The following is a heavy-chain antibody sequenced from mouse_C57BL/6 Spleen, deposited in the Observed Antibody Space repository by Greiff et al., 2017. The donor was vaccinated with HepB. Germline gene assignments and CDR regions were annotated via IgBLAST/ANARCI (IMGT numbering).Heavy chain of an antibody. CDR1: GYSFTDHN. J-gene: IGHJ3*01. CDR3: ARPYGSSYYSWFAY. CDR2: INPNYGTT. D-gene: IGHD1-1*01. V-gene: IGHV1-39*01. Sequence: EVQLQQSGPELVKPGASVKISCKASGYSFTDHNMNWVKQSNGKSLEWIGVINPNYGTTSYNQKFKGKATLTVDQSSSTAYMQLSSLTSEDSAVYFCARPYGSSYYSWFAYWGQVTLVTVSA.